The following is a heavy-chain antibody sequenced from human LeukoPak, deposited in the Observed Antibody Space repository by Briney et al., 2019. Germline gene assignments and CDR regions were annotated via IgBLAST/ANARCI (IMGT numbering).Heavy chain of an antibody. D-gene: IGHD6-19*01. J-gene: IGHJ4*01. Sequence: QAGGSLRLSCAASGFTFSNSAMSWVRQAPGKGLEGVSTLSGSGITTYYADSVKGRFTISGDNSKNTLYLQMNSLRAEDTAVYYCAKGIYSSGWSYFDYWGHGTLVTVSS. CDR2: LSGSGITT. CDR1: GFTFSNSA. V-gene: IGHV3-23*01. CDR3: AKGIYSSGWSYFDY.